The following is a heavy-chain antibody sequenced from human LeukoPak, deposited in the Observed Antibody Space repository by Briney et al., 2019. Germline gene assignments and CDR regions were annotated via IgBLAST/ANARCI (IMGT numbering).Heavy chain of an antibody. V-gene: IGHV4-39*01. CDR3: ARHVSSDLRIVVVTSDWYFDR. CDR2: IYYSGST. J-gene: IGHJ2*01. Sequence: SETLSLTCIVSGGSISSSRFYWGWIRQPPGKGLEWIGTIYYSGSTYYNPSLKSRVTISSDTSKNQFCLNLSSVTAADTGVYYCARHVSSDLRIVVVTSDWYFDRWGRGTLVTVSS. D-gene: IGHD2-21*02. CDR1: GGSISSSRFY.